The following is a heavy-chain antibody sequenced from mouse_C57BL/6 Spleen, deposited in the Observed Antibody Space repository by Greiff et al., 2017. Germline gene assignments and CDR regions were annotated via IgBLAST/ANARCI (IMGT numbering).Heavy chain of an antibody. CDR1: GFTFSSYA. D-gene: IGHD4-1*01. CDR2: ISDGGSYT. J-gene: IGHJ1*03. V-gene: IGHV5-4*03. CDR3: AGRLTGTRSYWYFDV. Sequence: DVKLVESGGGLVKPGGSLKLSCAASGFTFSSYAMSWVRQTPEKRLEWVATISDGGSYTYYPDNVKGRFTISRDNAKNNLYLQMSHLKSEDTAMYYCAGRLTGTRSYWYFDVWGTGTTVTVSS.